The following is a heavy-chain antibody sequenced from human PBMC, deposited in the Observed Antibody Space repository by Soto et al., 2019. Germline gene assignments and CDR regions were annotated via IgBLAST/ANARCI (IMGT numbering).Heavy chain of an antibody. V-gene: IGHV4-39*02. CDR1: GGSISSSSYY. D-gene: IGHD6-13*01. CDR2: IYYSGST. Sequence: QLQLQESGPGLVKPSETLSLTCTVSGGSISSSSYYWGWIRQPPGKGLEWIGSIYYSGSTYYNPSLKSRVTISVDTSKNQFSLKLSSVTAADTAVYYCARDLSYSSSWGTPDYWGQGTLVTVSS. CDR3: ARDLSYSSSWGTPDY. J-gene: IGHJ4*02.